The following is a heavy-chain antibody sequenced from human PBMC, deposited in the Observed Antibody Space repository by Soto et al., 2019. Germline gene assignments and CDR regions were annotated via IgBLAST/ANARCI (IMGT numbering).Heavy chain of an antibody. CDR2: INPNSGGT. Sequence: QVQLVQSGAEVKKPGASVKVFCKASGYTFTGYYMHWVRQAPGQGLEWMGWINPNSGGTNYAQKFQGRVTMTRDTSISTAYMELSRLRSDDTAVYYCARATDYYDSSGYYANYWGQGTLVTVSS. V-gene: IGHV1-2*02. D-gene: IGHD3-22*01. CDR3: ARATDYYDSSGYYANY. CDR1: GYTFTGYY. J-gene: IGHJ4*02.